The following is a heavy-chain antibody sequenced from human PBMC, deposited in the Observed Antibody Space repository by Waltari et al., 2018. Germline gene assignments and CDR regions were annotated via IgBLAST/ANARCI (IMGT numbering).Heavy chain of an antibody. Sequence: EVQLLESGGGLVQPGGSLRLSCAASGFTFSSYAMSWVRQAPGKGLEWVSAISGSGGSTYYADSVKGRFPISRDNSKNTLYLQMNSLRAEDTAVYYCAKGSSSYYYYYMDVWGKGTTVTISS. CDR3: AKGSSSYYYYYMDV. V-gene: IGHV3-23*01. J-gene: IGHJ6*03. D-gene: IGHD6-6*01. CDR1: GFTFSSYA. CDR2: ISGSGGST.